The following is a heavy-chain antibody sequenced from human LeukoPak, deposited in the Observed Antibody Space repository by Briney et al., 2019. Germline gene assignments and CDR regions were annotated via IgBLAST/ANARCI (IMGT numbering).Heavy chain of an antibody. Sequence: SETLSLTCAVSGGSISSTYWWNWVRQPPGKGLEWIGEIYHTGSTNYNPSLKSRVTISVDTSKNQFSLKVSSVTAADTAVYYCASGEGMTTVTFFDYRGQGTLVTVSS. D-gene: IGHD4-17*01. CDR3: ASGEGMTTVTFFDY. CDR2: IYHTGST. J-gene: IGHJ4*02. V-gene: IGHV4-4*02. CDR1: GGSISSTYW.